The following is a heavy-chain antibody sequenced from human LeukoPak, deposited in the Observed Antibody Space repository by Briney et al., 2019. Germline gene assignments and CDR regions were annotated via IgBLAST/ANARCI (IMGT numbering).Heavy chain of an antibody. CDR3: ARRLYYYDSSGYYNAFDI. CDR1: GYSFTSYW. CDR2: IYPGDSDT. Sequence: GESVKISCKGSGYSFTSYWIGWVRQMPGKGLEWMGIIYPGDSDTRYSPSFQGQVTISADKSISTAYLQWSSLKASDTAMYYCARRLYYYDSSGYYNAFDIWGQGTMVTVSS. V-gene: IGHV5-51*01. J-gene: IGHJ3*02. D-gene: IGHD3-22*01.